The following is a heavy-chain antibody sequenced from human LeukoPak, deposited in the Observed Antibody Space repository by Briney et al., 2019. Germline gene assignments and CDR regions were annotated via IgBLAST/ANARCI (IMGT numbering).Heavy chain of an antibody. V-gene: IGHV3-64*01. D-gene: IGHD2-15*01. Sequence: GSLRLSRTASGFTFSTYATHWVRQAPGKGLEYVSGISGNGRSTFYASSVKGRFTVSRDNSKDTLYLQMGSLRAEDMAVYYCTRDIGRLRGDAFDFWGQGTMVTVSS. J-gene: IGHJ3*01. CDR2: ISGNGRST. CDR3: TRDIGRLRGDAFDF. CDR1: GFTFSTYA.